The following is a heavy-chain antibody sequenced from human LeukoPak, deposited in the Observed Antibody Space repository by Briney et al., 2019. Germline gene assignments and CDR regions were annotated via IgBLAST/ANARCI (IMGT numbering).Heavy chain of an antibody. J-gene: IGHJ5*02. Sequence: GGSLRLSCAASGFTFSSYAMHWVRQAPGKGLEWVSAISGSGGSTYYADSVKGRFTISRDNSKNTLYLRMNSLRAEDTAVYYCAKDWNHSNYWFDPWGQGTLVTVSS. CDR3: AKDWNHSNYWFDP. CDR1: GFTFSSYA. V-gene: IGHV3-23*01. D-gene: IGHD4-11*01. CDR2: ISGSGGST.